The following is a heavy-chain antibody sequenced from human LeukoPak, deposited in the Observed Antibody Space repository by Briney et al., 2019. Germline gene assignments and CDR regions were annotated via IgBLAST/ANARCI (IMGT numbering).Heavy chain of an antibody. D-gene: IGHD5-18*01. CDR2: IYYSGST. V-gene: IGHV4-59*08. J-gene: IGHJ4*02. Sequence: SETLSLTCTVSGGSISSYYWSWIRQPPGKGLEWIGYIYYSGSTNYNPSLKSRVTISVDTSKNQFSLKLSSVTAADTAVYYCARLPITRGYSYGRGWGQGTLVTVSS. CDR3: ARLPITRGYSYGRG. CDR1: GGSISSYY.